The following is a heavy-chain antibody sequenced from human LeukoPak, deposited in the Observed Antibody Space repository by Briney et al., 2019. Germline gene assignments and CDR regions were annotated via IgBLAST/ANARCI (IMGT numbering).Heavy chain of an antibody. J-gene: IGHJ4*02. CDR1: GGSISSSSDY. D-gene: IGHD5-18*01. CDR2: IYYSGST. V-gene: IGHV4-39*01. Sequence: PSETLSLTCTVSGGSISSSSDYWGWIRQPPGKGLEWIGSIYYSGSTYYNPSLKSRVTISVDTSKNQFSLKLSSVTAADTAVYYCARLSGYSYGPDYWGQGTLVTVSS. CDR3: ARLSGYSYGPDY.